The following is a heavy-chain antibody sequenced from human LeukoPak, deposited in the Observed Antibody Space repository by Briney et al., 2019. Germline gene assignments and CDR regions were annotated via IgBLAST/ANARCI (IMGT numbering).Heavy chain of an antibody. D-gene: IGHD6-6*01. CDR3: ARVVAARTATTYYYYYYMDV. CDR2: ISAYNGNT. J-gene: IGHJ6*03. CDR1: GYTFTSYG. V-gene: IGHV1-18*01. Sequence: ASVKVSCKASGYTFTSYGISWVRQAPGQGLEWMGWISAYNGNTNYAQKPQGRVTMTTDTSTSTAYMELRSLRSDDTAVYYCARVVAARTATTYYYYYYMDVWGKGTTVTVSS.